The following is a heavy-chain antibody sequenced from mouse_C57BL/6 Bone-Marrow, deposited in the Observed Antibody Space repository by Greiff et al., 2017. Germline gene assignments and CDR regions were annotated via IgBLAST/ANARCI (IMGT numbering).Heavy chain of an antibody. J-gene: IGHJ3*01. CDR3: SSDGRLDQAWFAY. Sequence: VQLQQPGAELVKPGASVKLSCKASGYTFTSYWMHWVKQRPGQGLEWIGMIHPTGGSTNYNQKFKSKATLTVDKSSSTAYMQLSSLTSEDSAVYYGSSDGRLDQAWFAYWGQGTLVTVSA. D-gene: IGHD2-3*01. V-gene: IGHV1-64*01. CDR2: IHPTGGST. CDR1: GYTFTSYW.